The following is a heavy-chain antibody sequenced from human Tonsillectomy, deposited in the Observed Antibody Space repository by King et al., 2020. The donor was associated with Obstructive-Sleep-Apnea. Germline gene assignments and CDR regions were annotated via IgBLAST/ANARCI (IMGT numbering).Heavy chain of an antibody. D-gene: IGHD2-2*01. Sequence: QLQESGPGLVKPSQTLSLTCTVSGGSISSGGYYWSWIRQHPGKGLEWIGYIYYSGSTYYNPSLKSRVTISVDTSKNQFSLKLSSVTAADTAVYYCARGYCSSTSCLNYYFDYWGQGTLVTVSS. V-gene: IGHV4-31*03. CDR3: ARGYCSSTSCLNYYFDY. CDR1: GGSISSGGYY. J-gene: IGHJ4*02. CDR2: IYYSGST.